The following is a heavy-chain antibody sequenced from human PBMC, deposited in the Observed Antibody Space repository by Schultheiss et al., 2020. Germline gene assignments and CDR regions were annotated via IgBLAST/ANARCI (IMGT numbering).Heavy chain of an antibody. CDR1: GFTFSSYS. CDR2: ISSSSSTI. D-gene: IGHD3-3*01. V-gene: IGHV3-48*01. Sequence: GGSLRLSCAASGFTFSSYSMNWVRQAPGKGLEWVSYISSSSSTIYYADSVKGRFTISRDNSKNTLYLQMNSLRAEDTAVYYCARENGPVLRFLEWSTKRYYGMDVWGQGTTVTVSS. CDR3: ARENGPVLRFLEWSTKRYYGMDV. J-gene: IGHJ6*02.